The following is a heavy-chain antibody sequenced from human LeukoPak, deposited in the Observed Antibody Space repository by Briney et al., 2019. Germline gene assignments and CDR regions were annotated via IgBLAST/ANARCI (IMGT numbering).Heavy chain of an antibody. CDR2: IYHSGTT. CDR1: RGSISSSSYF. Sequence: SETLSLTCTVSRGSISSSSYFWGWIRQTPGKGLEWIESIYHSGTTYSNPSLKRLVTISVDTSKNQFSLKLSSVTAADTAVYYCASTATRRDRYSGYDWGQGTLVTVSS. CDR3: ASTATRRDRYSGYD. D-gene: IGHD5-12*01. V-gene: IGHV4-39*07. J-gene: IGHJ4*02.